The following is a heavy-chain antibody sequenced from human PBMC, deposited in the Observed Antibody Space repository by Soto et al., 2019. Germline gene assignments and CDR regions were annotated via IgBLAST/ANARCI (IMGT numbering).Heavy chain of an antibody. J-gene: IGHJ6*02. CDR3: WSTIFGVVIGAIDYYYYYGMDV. D-gene: IGHD3-3*01. Sequence: SETLSLTCTVSGGSISSSSYYWGWIRQPPGKGLEWIGSIYYSGSTYYNPSLKSRVTISVDTSKNQFSLKLSSVTAADTAVYYCWSTIFGVVIGAIDYYYYYGMDVWGQGTTVTVSS. CDR2: IYYSGST. V-gene: IGHV4-39*01. CDR1: GGSISSSSYY.